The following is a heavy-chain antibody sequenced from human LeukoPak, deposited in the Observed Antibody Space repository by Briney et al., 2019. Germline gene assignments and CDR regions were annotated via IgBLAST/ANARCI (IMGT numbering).Heavy chain of an antibody. CDR3: ARDDRSVDTVMSFQH. D-gene: IGHD5-18*01. J-gene: IGHJ1*01. CDR2: IIPIFGTA. Sequence: ASVTVSCTASGGTFSSYAISWVRQAPGQGLEWMGGIIPIFGTANYAQKFQGRVTITADESTSTAYMELRSLRSDDTAVYYCARDDRSVDTVMSFQHWGQATLVSVSS. V-gene: IGHV1-69*13. CDR1: GGTFSSYA.